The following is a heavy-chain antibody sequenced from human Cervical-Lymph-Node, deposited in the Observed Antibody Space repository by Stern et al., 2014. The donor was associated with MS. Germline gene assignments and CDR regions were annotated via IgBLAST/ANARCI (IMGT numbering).Heavy chain of an antibody. D-gene: IGHD2-8*01. J-gene: IGHJ6*02. Sequence: VQLVQSGGGLVQPGESLRLFCAVSGFTFSNYAMSWVRQAPGKGLEWVSSLSGSGDSPYYADSVRGRFTISRDNSKNTLYLQMNSLRAEDTAVYYCAKGSGRVLGDYYYGMDVWGQGTTVTVSS. CDR3: AKGSGRVLGDYYYGMDV. V-gene: IGHV3-23*04. CDR2: LSGSGDSP. CDR1: GFTFSNYA.